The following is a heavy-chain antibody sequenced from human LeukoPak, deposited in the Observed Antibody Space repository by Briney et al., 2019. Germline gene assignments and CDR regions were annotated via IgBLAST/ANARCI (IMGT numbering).Heavy chain of an antibody. CDR1: GFTVSSNY. D-gene: IGHD3-9*01. CDR2: IYSGGST. J-gene: IGHJ6*02. V-gene: IGHV3-53*01. CDR3: AISITIFDYGMDV. Sequence: GGSLRLSCAASGFTVSSNYMSWVRQAPGKGLEWVSVIYSGGSTYYADSVKGRFTISRDNSKNTLYLQMNSLRAEDTAVYYCAISITIFDYGMDVWGQGTTVTVSS.